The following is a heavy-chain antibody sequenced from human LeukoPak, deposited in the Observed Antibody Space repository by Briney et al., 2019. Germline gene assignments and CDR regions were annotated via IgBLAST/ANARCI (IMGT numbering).Heavy chain of an antibody. J-gene: IGHJ5*02. CDR2: ISTYNANT. D-gene: IGHD3-16*01. CDR3: ARDAQLHVWAPNWFDP. Sequence: GASVKVSCKTSGYTFTNYGISWVRQAPGPGLEWMGWISTYNANTKYAQKLQGRVTMTTDTSTSTAYMELTSLTSDDTAVYYCARDAQLHVWAPNWFDPWGQGTLVTVSS. CDR1: GYTFTNYG. V-gene: IGHV1-18*04.